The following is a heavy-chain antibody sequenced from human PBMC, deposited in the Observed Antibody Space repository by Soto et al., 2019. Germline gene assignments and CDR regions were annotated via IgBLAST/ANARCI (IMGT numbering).Heavy chain of an antibody. D-gene: IGHD6-13*01. J-gene: IGHJ4*02. V-gene: IGHV1-18*04. Sequence: QVQLVQSGTEVKKPGASVKVSCKASGYTFNTYGVSWVRQAPGQGLEWMGRISAYKGNTNYAQELQGRVTMTTDTSTRTAYMELMSLRSDDTAVYYCASHPVAGSLHFDYWGQGTLVTVSS. CDR1: GYTFNTYG. CDR2: ISAYKGNT. CDR3: ASHPVAGSLHFDY.